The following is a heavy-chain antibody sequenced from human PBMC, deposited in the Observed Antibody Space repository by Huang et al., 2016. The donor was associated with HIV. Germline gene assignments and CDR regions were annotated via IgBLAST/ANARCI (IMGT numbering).Heavy chain of an antibody. CDR3: ARDLYSSGWHAFDT. Sequence: QLQLQESGSRLVRPSETLSLTCAVSGGSIISSGYSWSWIRQPPGTGLEWIGCIYHSGTASYNPSLKSRVTMSVDTSKDRFSLKLTSVTAADTAVYYCARDLYSSGWHAFDTWGQGTMVTVSS. CDR2: IYHSGTA. V-gene: IGHV4-30-2*01. CDR1: GGSIISSGYS. D-gene: IGHD6-19*01. J-gene: IGHJ3*02.